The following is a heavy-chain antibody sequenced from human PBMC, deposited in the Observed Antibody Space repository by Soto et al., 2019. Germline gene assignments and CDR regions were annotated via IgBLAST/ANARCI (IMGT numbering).Heavy chain of an antibody. Sequence: GESLKISCKGSGNIFIDYWIGWVRQMPGKGLEWMGIVYPRDSDTRYSPSFQGQVTISADRSTGTAFLQWRSLKASDTALYYCARPPLPGYSIHFNSWGQGTLVTVSS. J-gene: IGHJ4*02. CDR2: VYPRDSDT. CDR1: GNIFIDYW. CDR3: ARPPLPGYSIHFNS. V-gene: IGHV5-51*01. D-gene: IGHD2-15*01.